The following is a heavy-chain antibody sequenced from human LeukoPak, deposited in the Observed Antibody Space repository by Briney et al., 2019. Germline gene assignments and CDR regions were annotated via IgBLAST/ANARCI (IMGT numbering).Heavy chain of an antibody. V-gene: IGHV3-23*01. CDR2: ISYSGGSA. CDR3: AKKESDYYGSGSYYLYDF. D-gene: IGHD3-10*01. J-gene: IGHJ4*02. Sequence: GSLSLSCAASGFMFSSNAMAWVRQAPGKGLEWVSAISYSGGSAYYADSVEGRFTISRDNSKNSLYLQMNSLRAEDTAVYYCAKKESDYYGSGSYYLYDFWGQGTLVTVSS. CDR1: GFMFSSNA.